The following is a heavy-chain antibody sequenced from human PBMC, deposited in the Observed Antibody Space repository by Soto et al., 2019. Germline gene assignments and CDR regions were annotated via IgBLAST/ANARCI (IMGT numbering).Heavy chain of an antibody. Sequence: EVQLVESGGGLVQPGKSLRLSCAASGFTFDNYAMHWVRQAPGQGLEWVSGINWNSGDIGYADSVKGRFTISRDNAETSLYLQMNSLRAEDTALYYCAKDMSGYPPYYFDCWGQGTLVTVSS. CDR3: AKDMSGYPPYYFDC. CDR2: INWNSGDI. CDR1: GFTFDNYA. V-gene: IGHV3-9*01. J-gene: IGHJ4*02. D-gene: IGHD3-3*01.